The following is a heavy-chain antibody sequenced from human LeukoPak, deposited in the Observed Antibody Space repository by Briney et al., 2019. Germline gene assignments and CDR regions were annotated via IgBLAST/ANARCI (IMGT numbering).Heavy chain of an antibody. CDR3: ATPAPHGSDPSLYYYYMDV. D-gene: IGHD3-10*01. Sequence: GGSLRLSCAASGFTFSRYGMSWVRQAPGKGLEWVSAISGSGGSTYYGDSVKGRFTISRDNSKNTLYLQMNSLRAEDTAVYYCATPAPHGSDPSLYYYYMDVWGKGTTVTISS. V-gene: IGHV3-23*01. CDR1: GFTFSRYG. J-gene: IGHJ6*03. CDR2: ISGSGGST.